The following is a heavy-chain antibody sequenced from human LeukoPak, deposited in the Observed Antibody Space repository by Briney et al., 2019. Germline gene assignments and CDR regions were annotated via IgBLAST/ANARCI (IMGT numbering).Heavy chain of an antibody. V-gene: IGHV3-21*01. CDR2: ISSSSSYI. J-gene: IGHJ4*02. Sequence: GGSLRLSCAASGFTFSSYSMNWVRQAPGKGLEWVSSISSSSSYIYYADSVKGRFTISRDNAKNSLDLQMNSLRAEDTAVYYCARPYGSGSWTPPLFNYWGQGTLVTVSS. CDR3: ARPYGSGSWTPPLFNY. CDR1: GFTFSSYS. D-gene: IGHD3-10*01.